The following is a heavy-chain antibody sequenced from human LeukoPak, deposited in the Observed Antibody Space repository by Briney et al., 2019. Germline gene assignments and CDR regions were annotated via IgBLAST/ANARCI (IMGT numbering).Heavy chain of an antibody. CDR2: INHSGST. Sequence: SETLSLTCAVYGGSFSGYYRSWIRQPPGKGLERIGEINHSGSTNYSPSLKSRVTISVDTSKNQFSLKLSSVTAADTAVYFCARGPYSYDSSGAFDIWGQGTMVTVSS. D-gene: IGHD3-22*01. V-gene: IGHV4-34*01. J-gene: IGHJ3*02. CDR3: ARGPYSYDSSGAFDI. CDR1: GGSFSGYY.